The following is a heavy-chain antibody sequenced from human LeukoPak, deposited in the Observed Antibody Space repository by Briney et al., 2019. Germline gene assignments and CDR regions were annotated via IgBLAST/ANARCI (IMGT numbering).Heavy chain of an antibody. D-gene: IGHD4-23*01. CDR3: ARDTDYGGSPFDY. Sequence: GGSLRLSCAASGFTFSSYGMHWVRQAPGKGLEWVAVIWYDGSNKYYADSVKGRFTISRDNSKNTLYLQMNSLRAEDTAVYYRARDTDYGGSPFDYWGQGTLVTVSS. J-gene: IGHJ4*02. CDR1: GFTFSSYG. CDR2: IWYDGSNK. V-gene: IGHV3-33*01.